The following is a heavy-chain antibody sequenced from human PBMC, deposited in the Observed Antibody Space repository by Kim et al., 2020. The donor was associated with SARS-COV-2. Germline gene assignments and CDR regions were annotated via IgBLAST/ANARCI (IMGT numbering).Heavy chain of an antibody. CDR3: ARSRSDTWEGGAFEI. Sequence: SETLSLTCDVYNGSFSGYYWSWIRQPPGKGLDWIGEIHESGSTNYNPPLRGRVTISVGTSKNHFSLKLSSVTAADTAAYYCARSRSDTWEGGAFEIWGQG. CDR2: IHESGST. V-gene: IGHV4-34*01. J-gene: IGHJ3*02. CDR1: NGSFSGYY. D-gene: IGHD1-26*01.